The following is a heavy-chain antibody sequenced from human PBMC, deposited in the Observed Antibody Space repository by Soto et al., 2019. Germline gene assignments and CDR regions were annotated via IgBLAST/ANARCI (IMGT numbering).Heavy chain of an antibody. Sequence: QVQLVQSGAEVKKPGASVKVSCNASGYTFTSYYMHWVRQAPGQGLEWMGIINPSGGSTSYAQKFQGRVTMTRDTSTSTVYMELSSLRSEDTAVYYCARSLFGVVNPYYYYYGMDVWGQGTTVTVSS. CDR3: ARSLFGVVNPYYYYYGMDV. V-gene: IGHV1-46*01. CDR2: INPSGGST. J-gene: IGHJ6*02. D-gene: IGHD3-3*01. CDR1: GYTFTSYY.